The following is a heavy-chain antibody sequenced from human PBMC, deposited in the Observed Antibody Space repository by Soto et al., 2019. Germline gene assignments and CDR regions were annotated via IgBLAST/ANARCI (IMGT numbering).Heavy chain of an antibody. CDR2: INHSGST. CDR3: ARGSSWTGTGGY. Sequence: SETLSLTCAVYGGSFSGYYWSWIRQPPGKGLEWIGEINHSGSTNYNPSLKSRVTISVDTSKNQFSLKLSSVTAADTAVYYCARGSSWTGTGGYWGQGTLVTVSS. V-gene: IGHV4-34*01. J-gene: IGHJ4*02. CDR1: GGSFSGYY. D-gene: IGHD2-2*01.